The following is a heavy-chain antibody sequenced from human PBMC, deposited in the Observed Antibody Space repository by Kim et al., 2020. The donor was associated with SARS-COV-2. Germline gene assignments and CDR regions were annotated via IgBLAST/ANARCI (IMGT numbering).Heavy chain of an antibody. J-gene: IGHJ4*02. D-gene: IGHD2-15*01. CDR2: ISAYNGNT. V-gene: IGHV1-18*01. CDR1: GYTFTSYG. CDR3: ARDRTYCSGGSCYPEFDY. Sequence: ASVKVSCKASGYTFTSYGISWVRQAPGQGLEWMGWISAYNGNTNYAQKLQGRVTMTTDTSTSTAYMELRSLRSDDTAVYYCARDRTYCSGGSCYPEFDYWGQGTLVTVSS.